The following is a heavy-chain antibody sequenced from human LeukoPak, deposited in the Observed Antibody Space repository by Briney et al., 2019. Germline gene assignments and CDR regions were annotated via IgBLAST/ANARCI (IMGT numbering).Heavy chain of an antibody. CDR3: ASLVPGAVATYGGVS. CDR2: IYYSGNT. D-gene: IGHD6-19*01. Sequence: PSETLSLTCTVSGGSIGSSDYYWGWIRQPPGKGLEWIGSIYYSGNTFYNPSLKSRVTISVDTSRNQFSLKVSSVTVGDTAVYYCASLVPGAVATYGGVSWGQGTLVTVSS. V-gene: IGHV4-39*01. CDR1: GGSIGSSDYY. J-gene: IGHJ5*02.